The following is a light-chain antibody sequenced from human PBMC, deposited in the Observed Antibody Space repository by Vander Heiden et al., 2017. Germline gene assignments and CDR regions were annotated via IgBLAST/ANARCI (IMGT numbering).Light chain of an antibody. CDR1: QSLLHSNVLNH. V-gene: IGKV2-28*01. CDR2: FGF. CDR3: MQALQTPYT. J-gene: IGKJ2*01. Sequence: DSVVTQSPLDRRITPGGQACFSCRSIQSLLHSNVLNHLDWDLQKPGQSPQLLIKFGFNRASGVPDMFSGSGSGTDFTLNISRVEAEDVGDNYCMQALQTPYTFGQGTKLEIK.